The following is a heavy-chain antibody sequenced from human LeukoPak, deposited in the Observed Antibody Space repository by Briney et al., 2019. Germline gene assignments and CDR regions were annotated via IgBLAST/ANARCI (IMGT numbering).Heavy chain of an antibody. J-gene: IGHJ4*02. CDR2: IRYDGSSK. CDR1: GFTFSNYG. CDR3: AKDRDYSSSWPRYYFDY. Sequence: GGSLRLSCAASGFTFSNYGMHWVRQAPGKGLEWVAFIRYDGSSKYYADSVKGRFTISRDNSKNTLYLQMNSLRVEDTAVYYCAKDRDYSSSWPRYYFDYWGQGTLVTVSS. D-gene: IGHD6-13*01. V-gene: IGHV3-30*02.